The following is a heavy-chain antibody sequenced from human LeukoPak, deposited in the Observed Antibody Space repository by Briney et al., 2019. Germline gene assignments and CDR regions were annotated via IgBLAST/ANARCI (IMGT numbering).Heavy chain of an antibody. CDR2: ISANGVST. D-gene: IGHD6-6*01. CDR3: ARDYRVSLDY. CDR1: GFDFSDYY. V-gene: IGHV3-23*01. J-gene: IGHJ4*02. Sequence: GGSLRLSCAASGFDFSDYYMSWIRQAPGMGLEWVSAISANGVSTYNSDSVKGRFTISRDNSKNTLYLQMNSLRAEDTAVYFCARDYRVSLDYWGQGTLVTVSS.